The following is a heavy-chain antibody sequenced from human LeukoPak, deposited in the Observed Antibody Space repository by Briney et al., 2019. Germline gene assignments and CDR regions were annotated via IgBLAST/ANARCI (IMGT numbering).Heavy chain of an antibody. Sequence: GASVKVSCKASGFTFTAFYMHWVRQAPGQGLEWMAWINLNSGGTNYAQKFQGRVAMTRDTSISTAYMELSSLRSDDTAVYYCVTSTGYFNTWGAFDIWGKGTMVTVSS. CDR1: GFTFTAFY. D-gene: IGHD2-15*01. V-gene: IGHV1-2*02. CDR2: INLNSGGT. J-gene: IGHJ3*02. CDR3: VTSTGYFNTWGAFDI.